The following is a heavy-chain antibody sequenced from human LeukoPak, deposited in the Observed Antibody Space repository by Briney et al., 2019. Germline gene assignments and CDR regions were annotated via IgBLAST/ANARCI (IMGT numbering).Heavy chain of an antibody. CDR1: GFTFTDYS. V-gene: IGHV3-21*01. Sequence: GGSLRLSCAASGFTFTDYSMTWVRQAPGKGLEWVSSISTVSTYKFYSDSVKGRFTISRDNAKSILYLQMSSLSAEDTAVYYCARDGSGFYLYYYMDVWGRGTPVTVSS. CDR2: ISTVSTYK. D-gene: IGHD3-3*01. CDR3: ARDGSGFYLYYYMDV. J-gene: IGHJ6*03.